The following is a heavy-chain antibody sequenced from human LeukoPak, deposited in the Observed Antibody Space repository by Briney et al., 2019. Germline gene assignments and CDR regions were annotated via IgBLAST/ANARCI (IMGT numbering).Heavy chain of an antibody. CDR3: AKDIQLSA. D-gene: IGHD5-24*01. Sequence: GGSLRLSCAGSGFSFSSYAMNWVRQAPGKGLEWVSGISGSGGRTDYADSVKGRFTISRDNSKNTLYLQMTSLRAEDTAVYYCAKDIQLSAWGLGTMVTVSS. CDR2: ISGSGGRT. V-gene: IGHV3-23*01. J-gene: IGHJ3*01. CDR1: GFSFSSYA.